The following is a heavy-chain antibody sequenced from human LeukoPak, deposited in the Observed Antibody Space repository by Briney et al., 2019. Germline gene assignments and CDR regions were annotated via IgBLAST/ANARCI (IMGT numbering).Heavy chain of an antibody. J-gene: IGHJ4*02. D-gene: IGHD3-10*01. CDR2: INGSGGST. CDR1: GFTFSSYA. CDR3: ASTHSSGKSDY. V-gene: IGHV3-23*01. Sequence: GGSLRLSCAASGFTFSSYAMSWVRQAPGKGLEWVSDINGSGGSTYYADSVKGRFTISRDNSKNTLYLQMNSLRADDTAVYYCASTHSSGKSDYWGQGTLVTVSS.